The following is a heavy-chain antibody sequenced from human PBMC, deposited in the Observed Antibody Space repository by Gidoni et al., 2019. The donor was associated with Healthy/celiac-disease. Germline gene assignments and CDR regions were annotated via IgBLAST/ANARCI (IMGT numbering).Heavy chain of an antibody. CDR3: ARDRTTVTSNFDY. J-gene: IGHJ4*02. V-gene: IGHV3-21*01. D-gene: IGHD4-17*01. Sequence: EVQLVASGGGLVKPGGSLRLSCAASGFTFSSYSMNWVRQAPGKGLEWVSSISSSSSYIYYADSVKGRFTISRDNAKNSLYLQMNSLRAEDTAVYYCARDRTTVTSNFDYWGQGTLVTVSS. CDR1: GFTFSSYS. CDR2: ISSSSSYI.